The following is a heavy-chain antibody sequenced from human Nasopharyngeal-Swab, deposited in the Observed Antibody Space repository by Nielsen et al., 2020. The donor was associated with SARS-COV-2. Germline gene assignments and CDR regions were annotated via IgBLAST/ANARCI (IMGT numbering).Heavy chain of an antibody. J-gene: IGHJ6*02. CDR2: INHSGST. Sequence: WIRQPPGKGLEWIGEINHSGSTNYNPSLKSRVTISVDTSKNQFSLKLSSVIAADTAVYYCARGDYSGSGSYRYPLYYYYYYGMDVWGQGTTVTVSS. CDR3: ARGDYSGSGSYRYPLYYYYYYGMDV. D-gene: IGHD3-10*01. V-gene: IGHV4-34*01.